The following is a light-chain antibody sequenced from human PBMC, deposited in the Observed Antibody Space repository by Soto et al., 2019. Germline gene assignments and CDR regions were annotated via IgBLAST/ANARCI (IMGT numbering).Light chain of an antibody. Sequence: IQVTQSHTTLTPSPGDPATITRRASQGISSWLAWYQQKPGKAPKLLIYDASSLESGVPSRFSGSGSGTDFTLTISSLQPDDFATYYCQQYNSYPWTFGQGTKVDIK. CDR2: DAS. V-gene: IGKV1-5*01. CDR3: QQYNSYPWT. CDR1: QGISSW. J-gene: IGKJ1*01.